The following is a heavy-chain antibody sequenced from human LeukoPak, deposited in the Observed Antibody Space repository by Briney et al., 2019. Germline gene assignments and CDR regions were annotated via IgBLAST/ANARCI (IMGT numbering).Heavy chain of an antibody. CDR1: GFSFSSSD. CDR3: ARDLAVAGTRTFDY. CDR2: ISSSSSTM. J-gene: IGHJ4*02. D-gene: IGHD6-19*01. V-gene: IGHV3-48*03. Sequence: PGGSLRLSCAASGFSFSSSDMNWVRQAPGKGLEWVSYISSSSSTMYYADSVKGRFTISRDNSKNTLHLQMNSLRPEDTAVYYCARDLAVAGTRTFDYWGQGTLITVSS.